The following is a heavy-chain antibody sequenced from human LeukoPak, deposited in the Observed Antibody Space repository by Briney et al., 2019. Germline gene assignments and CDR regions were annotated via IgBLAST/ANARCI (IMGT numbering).Heavy chain of an antibody. CDR2: IYYSGST. CDR3: ARIDPPVSGWYYFDY. Sequence: PSETLSLTCTASGGSISSGGYYWSWIRQHPGKGLEWIGYIYYSGSTYYNPSLKSRVTISVDTSKNQFSLKLSSVTAADTAVYYCARIDPPVSGWYYFDYWGQGTLVTVSS. D-gene: IGHD6-19*01. J-gene: IGHJ4*02. CDR1: GGSISSGGYY. V-gene: IGHV4-31*03.